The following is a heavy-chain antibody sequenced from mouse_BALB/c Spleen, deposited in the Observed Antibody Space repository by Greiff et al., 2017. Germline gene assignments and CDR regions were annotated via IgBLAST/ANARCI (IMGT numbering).Heavy chain of an antibody. V-gene: IGHV5-6-5*01. CDR1: GFTFSSYA. Sequence: EVKVVESGGGLVKPGGSLKLSCAASGFTFSSYAMSWVRQTPEKRLEWVASISSGGSTYYPDSVKGRFTISRDNARNILYLQMSSLRSEDTAMYYCAREKYGNYVDYYAMDYWGQGTSVTVSS. CDR3: AREKYGNYVDYYAMDY. CDR2: ISSGGST. D-gene: IGHD2-1*01. J-gene: IGHJ4*01.